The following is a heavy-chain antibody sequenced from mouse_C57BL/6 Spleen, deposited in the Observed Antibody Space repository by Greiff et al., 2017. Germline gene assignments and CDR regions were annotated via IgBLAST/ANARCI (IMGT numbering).Heavy chain of an antibody. CDR2: IDPSDSYT. Sequence: QVHVKQPGAELVMPGASVKLSCKASGYTFTSYWMHWVKQRPGQGLEWIGEIDPSDSYTNYNQKFKGKSTLTVDKSSSTAYMQLSSLTSEDSAVYYCAARYYGSLFDYWGQGTTLTVSS. V-gene: IGHV1-69*01. CDR1: GYTFTSYW. J-gene: IGHJ2*01. CDR3: AARYYGSLFDY. D-gene: IGHD1-1*01.